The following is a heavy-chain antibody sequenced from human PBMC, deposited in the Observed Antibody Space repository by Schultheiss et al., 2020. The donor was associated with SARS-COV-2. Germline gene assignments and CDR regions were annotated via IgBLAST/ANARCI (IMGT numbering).Heavy chain of an antibody. J-gene: IGHJ4*02. CDR3: ARRYSGYDWN. V-gene: IGHV4-39*07. CDR2: LYYSGST. Sequence: SQTLSLTCSVSGGSISSSSYFWAWIRQPPGNGLEWIGSLYYSGSTYYNPSLKSRVTISVDTSKNQFSLKLSSVTAADTAVYYCARRYSGYDWNWGQGTLVTVSS. D-gene: IGHD5-12*01. CDR1: GGSISSSSYF.